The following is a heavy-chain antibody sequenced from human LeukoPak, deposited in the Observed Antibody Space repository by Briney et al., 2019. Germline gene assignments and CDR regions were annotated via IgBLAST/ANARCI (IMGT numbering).Heavy chain of an antibody. CDR1: GGTFSSYA. Sequence: SVKVSCKASGGTFSSYAISWVRQAPGQGLEWMGGIIPIFGTANYAQKFQGRVTITTDESTSTAYMELSSLRSEDTAVYYCARRDSSSSGANDYWGQGTLVTVSS. J-gene: IGHJ4*02. D-gene: IGHD6-6*01. V-gene: IGHV1-69*05. CDR3: ARRDSSSSGANDY. CDR2: IIPIFGTA.